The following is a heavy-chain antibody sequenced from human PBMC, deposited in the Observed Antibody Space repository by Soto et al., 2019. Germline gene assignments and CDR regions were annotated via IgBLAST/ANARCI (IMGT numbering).Heavy chain of an antibody. CDR3: ARGDPRILTGYLIDY. CDR2: IWYDGSNK. V-gene: IGHV3-33*01. CDR1: GFTFSSYG. Sequence: QVQLVESGGGVVQPGRSLRLSCAASGFTFSSYGMHWVRQAPGKGLEWVAVIWYDGSNKYYADSVKGRFTISRDNSKNTLYLQMNSLRAEDTAVYYCARGDPRILTGYLIDYWGQGTLVTVSS. D-gene: IGHD3-9*01. J-gene: IGHJ4*02.